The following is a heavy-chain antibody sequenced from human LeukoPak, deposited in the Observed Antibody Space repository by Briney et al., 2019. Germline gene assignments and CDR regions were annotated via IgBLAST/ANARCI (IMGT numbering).Heavy chain of an antibody. Sequence: PGGSLRLSCAASGFTFSSYGMHWVRQAPGKGLEWVAVIWYDGSNKYYADSVKGRFTISRDNSKNTLYLQMNSLRAEDTAVYYCARDFPGIAARPSALDYWGRGTLVTVSS. CDR2: IWYDGSNK. J-gene: IGHJ4*02. D-gene: IGHD6-13*01. CDR3: ARDFPGIAARPSALDY. CDR1: GFTFSSYG. V-gene: IGHV3-33*01.